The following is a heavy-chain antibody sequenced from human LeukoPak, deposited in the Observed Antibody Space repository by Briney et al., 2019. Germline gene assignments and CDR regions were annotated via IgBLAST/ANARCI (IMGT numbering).Heavy chain of an antibody. CDR2: IYYSGST. D-gene: IGHD3-10*01. CDR3: ARVWFGELLYQYYFVY. CDR1: GGSISSGDYY. V-gene: IGHV4-30-4*01. Sequence: SQTLSLTCTVSGGSISSGDYYWSWIRQPPGKGLEWIGYIYYSGSTYYNPSLKSRVTISVDTSKNQFSLKLSSVTAADTAVYCCARVWFGELLYQYYFVYWGQGTLVTVSS. J-gene: IGHJ4*02.